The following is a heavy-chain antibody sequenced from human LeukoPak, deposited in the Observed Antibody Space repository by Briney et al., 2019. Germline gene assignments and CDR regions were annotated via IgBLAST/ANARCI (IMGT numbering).Heavy chain of an antibody. J-gene: IGHJ6*03. CDR3: ASQGSGGSYYYYMDV. CDR2: IYYRGGT. D-gene: IGHD2-15*01. V-gene: IGHV4-39*01. CDR1: GGSISSSYY. Sequence: TSETLSLTCTVSGGSISSSYYWGWIRQPPGKGLEWIGSIYYRGGTYYNPSLKSRVTISVGASKNQFSLKPSSVTAADTAVYYCASQGSGGSYYYYMDVWGKGTTVTVSS.